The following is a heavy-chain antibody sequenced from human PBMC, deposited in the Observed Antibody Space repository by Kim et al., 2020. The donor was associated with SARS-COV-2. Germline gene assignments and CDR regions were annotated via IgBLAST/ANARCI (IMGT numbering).Heavy chain of an antibody. J-gene: IGHJ6*01. CDR1: GFTFSSYS. D-gene: IGHD3-10*01. V-gene: IGHV3-21*01. Sequence: GGSLRLSCAASGFTFSSYSMTWVRQAPGKGLEWVSSISSGSRYIYYADSVKGRFTISRDNARNSLYLQMNSLRGEDTAVYYCARAREYYGSGTYYPYY. CDR3: ARAREYYGSGTYYPYY. CDR2: ISSGSRYI.